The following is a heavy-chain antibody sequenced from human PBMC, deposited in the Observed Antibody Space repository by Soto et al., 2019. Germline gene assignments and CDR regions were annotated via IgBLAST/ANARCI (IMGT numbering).Heavy chain of an antibody. Sequence: GGSLRLSCAASGFSFSSYSMNWVRQAPGKGLAWVSSISSSSNYIYYANSVQGRFTISRDNAKNSLYLQMNSLRVEATALYYGARGGYCSGGTCYSGFPFDFWGQGTLVTVSS. D-gene: IGHD2-15*01. CDR3: ARGGYCSGGTCYSGFPFDF. CDR2: ISSSSNYI. J-gene: IGHJ4*02. CDR1: GFSFSSYS. V-gene: IGHV3-21*01.